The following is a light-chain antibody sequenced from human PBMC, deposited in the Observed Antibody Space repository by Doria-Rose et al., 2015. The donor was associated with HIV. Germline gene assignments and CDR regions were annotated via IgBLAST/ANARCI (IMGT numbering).Light chain of an antibody. CDR2: DGS. CDR1: QSFSSTY. V-gene: IGKV3-20*01. J-gene: IGKJ1*01. Sequence: TQSPGTLSLSPGERATLSRRASQSFSSTYLAWYQQKPGQAPSLLIYDGSTRATGIPDRFSASGSETDFTLTINRLEPEDFALYYCHQYGTSWTFGQGTKVEI. CDR3: HQYGTSWT.